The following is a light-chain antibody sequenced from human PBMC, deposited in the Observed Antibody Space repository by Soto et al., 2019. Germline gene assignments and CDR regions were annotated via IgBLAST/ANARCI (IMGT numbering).Light chain of an antibody. Sequence: QAVVTQPASVSGSPGQSITISCIGTSNDIGSSNYVSWYQQFPGKAPDVLIYDVSYRPSVVSNRFSGSKSGNTASLTISGLQPEDEADYYCSAYTTGSTWVFGGGTKLTVL. CDR3: SAYTTGSTWV. CDR2: DVS. J-gene: IGLJ3*02. V-gene: IGLV2-14*01. CDR1: SNDIGSSNY.